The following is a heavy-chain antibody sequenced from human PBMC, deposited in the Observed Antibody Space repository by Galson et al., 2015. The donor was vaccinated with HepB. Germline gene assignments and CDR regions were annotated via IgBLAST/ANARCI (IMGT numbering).Heavy chain of an antibody. J-gene: IGHJ3*02. D-gene: IGHD6-19*01. Sequence: SLRLSCAASGFTFSNYNMSWVRQAPGKGLEWVASIKEDGSEKYYVDSVKGRFTISRDNAKNSLYLQMNSLRAEDTAAYYCARGVPVAALGSFDIWGQGTMVTVSS. CDR2: IKEDGSEK. V-gene: IGHV3-7*01. CDR1: GFTFSNYN. CDR3: ARGVPVAALGSFDI.